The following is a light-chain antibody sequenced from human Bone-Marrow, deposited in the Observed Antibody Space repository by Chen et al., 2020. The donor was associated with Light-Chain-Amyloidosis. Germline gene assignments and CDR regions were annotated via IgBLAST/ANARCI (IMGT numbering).Light chain of an antibody. J-gene: IGLJ3*02. CDR1: NIGSTS. V-gene: IGLV3-21*02. CDR3: QVWDRSSDRPV. CDR2: DDS. Sequence: SYVLTQPSSLSVAPDHTATIACGGNNIGSTSVPWYQQTPGQAPLLVVYDDSDRPSGIPERLSGSNSGNTATLTISRVEAGDEADYYGQVWDRSSDRPVFGGGTKLTVL.